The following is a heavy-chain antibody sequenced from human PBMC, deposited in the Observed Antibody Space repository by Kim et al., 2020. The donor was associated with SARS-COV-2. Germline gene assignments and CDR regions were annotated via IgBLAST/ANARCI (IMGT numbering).Heavy chain of an antibody. D-gene: IGHD6-19*01. V-gene: IGHV3-7*03. CDR3: TRADWPRWLVGITFGF. CDR2: IKPDGSDK. Sequence: GGSLRLSCAASGFAFSSFWMAWVRQAPGKGLEWVANIKPDGSDKFYVDSVRGRVAISRDNAKNSVYLAMNNLRVDDTAVYYCTRADWPRWLVGITFGFWG. J-gene: IGHJ2*01. CDR1: GFAFSSFW.